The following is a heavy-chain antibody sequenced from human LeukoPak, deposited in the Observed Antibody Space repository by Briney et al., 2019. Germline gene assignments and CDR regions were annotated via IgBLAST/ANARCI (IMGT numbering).Heavy chain of an antibody. CDR2: IYLGDSDT. CDR3: VRHRNWNYDY. D-gene: IGHD1-1*01. CDR1: GDSFTTYW. Sequence: GESLKISCKGSGDSFTTYWIGWVRQMPGKGLEWMGIIYLGDSDTRYSPFFQGQVTISADKSINTAYLQWSSLKASDTAMYYCVRHRNWNYDYWGQGTLVTVSS. J-gene: IGHJ4*02. V-gene: IGHV5-51*01.